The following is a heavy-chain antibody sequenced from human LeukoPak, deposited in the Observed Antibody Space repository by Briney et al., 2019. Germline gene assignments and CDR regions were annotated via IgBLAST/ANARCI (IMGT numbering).Heavy chain of an antibody. J-gene: IGHJ4*02. CDR2: ISGSGGST. CDR3: AKRSSSWYVAPRFDY. Sequence: GGSLRLSCAASGFTFSSYSMNWVRQAPGKGLEWVSAISGSGGSTYYADSVKGRFTISRDNSKNTLYLQMNSLRAEDTAVYYCAKRSSSWYVAPRFDYWGQGTLVTVSS. D-gene: IGHD6-13*01. CDR1: GFTFSSYS. V-gene: IGHV3-23*01.